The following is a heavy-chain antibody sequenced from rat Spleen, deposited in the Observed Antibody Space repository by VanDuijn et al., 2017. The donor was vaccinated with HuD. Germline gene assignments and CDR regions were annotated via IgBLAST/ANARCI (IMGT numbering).Heavy chain of an antibody. CDR2: ISAGGGST. V-gene: IGHV5-27*01. CDR3: ARPDSAIYVMDA. CDR1: GFTFSNYY. Sequence: EVQLVESGGGLVQPGRSLKLSCAASGFTFSNYYMAWVRQAPTEGLEWVAYISAGGGSTYYRDSVKGRFTISRDNAKSTLYLQMNSLRSEDTATYYCARPDSAIYVMDAWGQGASVTVSS. J-gene: IGHJ4*01. D-gene: IGHD3-2*01.